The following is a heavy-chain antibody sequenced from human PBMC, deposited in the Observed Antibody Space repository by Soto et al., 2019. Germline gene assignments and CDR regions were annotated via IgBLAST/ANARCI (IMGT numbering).Heavy chain of an antibody. CDR3: ARSPRRYYDFWSGYDYYGMDV. CDR1: GFTFSSYG. J-gene: IGHJ6*02. D-gene: IGHD3-3*01. CDR2: IWYDGSNK. Sequence: GGSLRLSCAASGFTFSSYGMHWVRQAPGKGLEWVAVIWYDGSNKYYADSVKGRFTISRDNSKNTLYLQMNSLRAEDTAVYYCARSPRRYYDFWSGYDYYGMDVWGQGTTVTVSS. V-gene: IGHV3-33*01.